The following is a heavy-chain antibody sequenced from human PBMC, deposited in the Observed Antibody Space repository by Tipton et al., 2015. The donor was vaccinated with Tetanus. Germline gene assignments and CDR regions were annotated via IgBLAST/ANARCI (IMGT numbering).Heavy chain of an antibody. CDR2: ISGSGGST. V-gene: IGHV3-23*01. CDR1: GFTFSSYA. D-gene: IGHD6-6*01. Sequence: SLRLSCAASGFTFSSYAMSWVRQAPGKGLEWVSAISGSGGSTYYADSVKGRFTISGDNSKNTLYLQMNSLRAEDTAVYYCAKLWVYSSSFSFRGTLPPYYYYGMDVWGQGTTVTVSS. CDR3: AKLWVYSSSFSFRGTLPPYYYYGMDV. J-gene: IGHJ6*02.